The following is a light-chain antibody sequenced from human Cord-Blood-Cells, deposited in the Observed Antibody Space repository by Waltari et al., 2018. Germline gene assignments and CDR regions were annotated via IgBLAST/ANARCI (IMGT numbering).Light chain of an antibody. CDR1: SSNIGSNY. V-gene: IGLV1-51*01. CDR2: DNN. Sequence: QSVLTQPPSVSAAPGQKVTIPCSGSSSNIGSNYVSWYQQLPGTAPKLLIYDNNKRPSGIPDRFSGSKSGTSATLGITGLQTGDETDYYCGTWDSSLSAYVFGTGTKVTVL. J-gene: IGLJ1*01. CDR3: GTWDSSLSAYV.